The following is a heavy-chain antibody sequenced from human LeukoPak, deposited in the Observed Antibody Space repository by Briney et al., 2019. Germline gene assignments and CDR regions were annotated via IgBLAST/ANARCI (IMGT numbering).Heavy chain of an antibody. V-gene: IGHV4-39*01. D-gene: IGHD4-23*01. CDR2: IYYSGST. CDR1: GGSISSSSYY. Sequence: PSETLSLTCTVSGGSISSSSYYWGWIRQPPGKGLEWIGSIYYSGSTYYNPSLKSRVTISVDTSKNQFSLKLSSVTAADTAVYYCASRQSRRLFPYGGKMNWGQGTLVTVSS. CDR3: ASRQSRRLFPYGGKMN. J-gene: IGHJ4*02.